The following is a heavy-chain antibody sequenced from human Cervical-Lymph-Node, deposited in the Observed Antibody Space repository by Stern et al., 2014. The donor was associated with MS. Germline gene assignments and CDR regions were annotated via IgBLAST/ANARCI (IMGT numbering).Heavy chain of an antibody. CDR2: ISWRSDTI. J-gene: IGHJ6*02. CDR3: AKDSAV. Sequence: EVQLVQSGGGLVQPGRSLRLSCVASGFNFDDHSMHWVRQAPGKGLELVSGISWRSDTINYADSVKGRFTISRDNAKSSLYLQMNSLRPEDTALYYCAKDSAVWGQGTSVTVSS. CDR1: GFNFDDHS. V-gene: IGHV3-9*01.